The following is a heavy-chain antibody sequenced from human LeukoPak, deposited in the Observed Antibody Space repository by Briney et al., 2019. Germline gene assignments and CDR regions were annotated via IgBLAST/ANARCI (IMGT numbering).Heavy chain of an antibody. CDR2: INHSGST. Sequence: PSETLSLTCAVYGGSFSGYYWSWIRQPPGKGLEWIGEINHSGSTNYNPSLKSRVTISVDTSKNQFSLKLSSVTAADTAVYYCVKTGAKGSDYWGQGTLVTVSS. CDR1: GGSFSGYY. V-gene: IGHV4-34*01. J-gene: IGHJ4*02. D-gene: IGHD1-14*01. CDR3: VKTGAKGSDY.